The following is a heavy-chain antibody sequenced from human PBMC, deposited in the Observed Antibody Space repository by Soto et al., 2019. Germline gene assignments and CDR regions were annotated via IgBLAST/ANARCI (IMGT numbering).Heavy chain of an antibody. CDR3: AREQNSLRVGSYGMDV. J-gene: IGHJ6*02. V-gene: IGHV1-18*01. CDR2: ISAYNGNT. D-gene: IGHD5-12*01. Sequence: GASVKVSCKASGYTFTSYGISWVRQAPGQGLEWMGWISAYNGNTNYAQKLQGRVTMTTDTSTSTAYMELRSLRSDDTAVYYCAREQNSLRVGSYGMDVWGQGTTVTVSS. CDR1: GYTFTSYG.